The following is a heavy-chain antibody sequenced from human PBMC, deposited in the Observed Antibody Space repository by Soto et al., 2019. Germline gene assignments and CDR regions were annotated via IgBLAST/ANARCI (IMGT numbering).Heavy chain of an antibody. V-gene: IGHV1-8*01. CDR3: ARVWRRYVILTGLRNYYYMDV. CDR1: GYTFTSYD. J-gene: IGHJ6*03. Sequence: SSVKVSCKASGYTFTSYDINWVRQATGQGLEWMGWMNPNSGNTGYAQKFQGRVTMTRNTSISTAYMELSSLRSEDTAVYYCARVWRRYVILTGLRNYYYMDVWGKGTTVTVSS. CDR2: MNPNSGNT. D-gene: IGHD3-9*01.